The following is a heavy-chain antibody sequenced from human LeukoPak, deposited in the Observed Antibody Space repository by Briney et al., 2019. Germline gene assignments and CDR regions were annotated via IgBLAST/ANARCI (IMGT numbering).Heavy chain of an antibody. CDR2: INPNSGGT. Sequence: ASVKVSCKASGYTFTGYYMHWVRQAPGQGLEWMGWINPNSGGTNYAQKFQGRVTITADKSTSTAYMELSSLRSEDTAVYYCGVGATLRGWFDPWGQGTLVTVSS. V-gene: IGHV1-2*02. D-gene: IGHD1-26*01. CDR3: GVGATLRGWFDP. CDR1: GYTFTGYY. J-gene: IGHJ5*02.